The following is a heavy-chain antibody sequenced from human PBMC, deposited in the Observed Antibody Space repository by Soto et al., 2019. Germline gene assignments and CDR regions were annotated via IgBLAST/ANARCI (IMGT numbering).Heavy chain of an antibody. CDR3: AKDSDYGREDMDV. V-gene: IGHV3-23*01. J-gene: IGHJ6*02. CDR1: RFTFSSYA. CDR2: ITGSGGST. Sequence: EVQLLESGGGLIQPGGSLRLSCAASRFTFSSYAMSWVRQAPGKGLEWVSTITGSGGSTYYADSEKGRFTIARDNSKNTLYLLMTSLRAEDTAIYYCAKDSDYGREDMDVWGQGTTVTVSS. D-gene: IGHD4-17*01.